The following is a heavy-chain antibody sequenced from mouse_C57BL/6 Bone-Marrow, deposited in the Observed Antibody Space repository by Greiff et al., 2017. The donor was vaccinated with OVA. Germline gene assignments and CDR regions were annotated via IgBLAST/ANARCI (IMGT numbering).Heavy chain of an antibody. CDR1: GYTFTSYW. CDR2: IDPSDSYT. Sequence: QVQLQQPGAELVMPGASVKLSCKASGYTFTSYWMHWVKQRPGQGLEWIGEIDPSDSYTNYNQKFKGKSTLTVDKSSSTAYMQLSSLTSEDSAVYYCAREDYSNHGGFAYWGQGTLVTVSA. V-gene: IGHV1-69*01. CDR3: AREDYSNHGGFAY. D-gene: IGHD2-5*01. J-gene: IGHJ3*01.